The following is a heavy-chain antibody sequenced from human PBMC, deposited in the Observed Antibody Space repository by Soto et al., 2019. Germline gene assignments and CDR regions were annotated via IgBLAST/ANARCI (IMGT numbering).Heavy chain of an antibody. Sequence: SETLSLTCTVSGGSISSGGYYWSWIRQHPGKGVEWIGYIYYSGSTYYNPSLKSRVTISVDTSKNQFSLKLSSVTAAATAVYYCASAFRDIVVVEAAHDREEREKHYYMDVWGKGTTVTVSS. V-gene: IGHV4-31*03. CDR2: IYYSGST. D-gene: IGHD2-15*01. J-gene: IGHJ6*03. CDR1: GGSISSGGYY. CDR3: ASAFRDIVVVEAAHDREEREKHYYMDV.